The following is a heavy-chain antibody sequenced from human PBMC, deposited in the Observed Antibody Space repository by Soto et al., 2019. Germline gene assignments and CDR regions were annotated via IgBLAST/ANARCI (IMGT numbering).Heavy chain of an antibody. CDR3: TRDSSTRGYYYGMDV. Sequence: EVQLVESGGGLVQPGGSLRLSCAASGFTFSRYWMHWVRQSPGKGLVWVSRINTDGSSTSYSDSVKGRFTISRDNAQNTLYLQMNSLRVEDTAVYYCTRDSSTRGYYYGMDVWGQGTTVTVSS. D-gene: IGHD5-12*01. CDR1: GFTFSRYW. V-gene: IGHV3-74*01. J-gene: IGHJ6*02. CDR2: INTDGSST.